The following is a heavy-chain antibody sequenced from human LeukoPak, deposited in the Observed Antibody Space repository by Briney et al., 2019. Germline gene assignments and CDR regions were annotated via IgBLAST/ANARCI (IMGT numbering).Heavy chain of an antibody. CDR3: ARGRTRYNWFDP. Sequence: GASVKVSCKASGYTFTSYDINWVRQATGQGLEWMGWMNPNSGNTGYAQKFQGRVTMTRNTSISTAYMLLSSLRSEDTAVYYCARGRTRYNWFDPWGQGTLVTVSS. V-gene: IGHV1-8*01. CDR2: MNPNSGNT. J-gene: IGHJ5*02. CDR1: GYTFTSYD. D-gene: IGHD2-15*01.